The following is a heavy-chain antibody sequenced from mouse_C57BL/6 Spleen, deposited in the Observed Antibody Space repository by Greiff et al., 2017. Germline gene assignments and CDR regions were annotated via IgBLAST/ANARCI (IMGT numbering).Heavy chain of an antibody. CDR3: TTPTVEVSHLDY. Sequence: VQLKESGAELVRPGASVKLSCTASGFNIKDDYMHWVKQRPEQGLEWIGWIDPENGDTEYASKFQGKATITADTSSNTAYLQLSSLTSEDTAVYYCTTPTVEVSHLDYWGQGTTLTVSS. CDR2: IDPENGDT. D-gene: IGHD1-1*01. CDR1: GFNIKDDY. J-gene: IGHJ2*01. V-gene: IGHV14-4*01.